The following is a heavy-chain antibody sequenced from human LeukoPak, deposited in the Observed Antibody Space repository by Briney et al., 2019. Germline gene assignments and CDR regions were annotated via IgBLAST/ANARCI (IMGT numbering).Heavy chain of an antibody. V-gene: IGHV4-39*01. CDR3: VNQGGELSG. Sequence: PSETLSLTCTVSGGSISSSSYSWGWIRQPPGKGLEWIGSIYYSGSTYYNPSLKSRVTISVDTSKNQFSLKLSSVTAADTAVYYCVNQGGELSGWGQGTLVTVSS. CDR2: IYYSGST. CDR1: GGSISSSSYS. J-gene: IGHJ4*02. D-gene: IGHD3-16*02.